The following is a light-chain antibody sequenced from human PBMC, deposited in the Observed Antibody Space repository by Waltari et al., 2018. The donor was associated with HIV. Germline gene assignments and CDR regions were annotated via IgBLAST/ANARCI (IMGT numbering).Light chain of an antibody. CDR3: QRYGRSRT. V-gene: IGKV1-39*02. Sequence: DIQMTQSPSSLSASVGDRVTITCRASQSISSYLNWYQQKPGKAPKLLIYAASSLQSGVPSRFSGSGSGTDFTLTISSLQPEDFAVYYCQRYGRSRTFGQGTKVEIK. J-gene: IGKJ1*01. CDR2: AAS. CDR1: QSISSY.